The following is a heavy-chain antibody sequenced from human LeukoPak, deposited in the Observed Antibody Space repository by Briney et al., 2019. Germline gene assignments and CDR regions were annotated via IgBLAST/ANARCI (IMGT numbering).Heavy chain of an antibody. Sequence: GESLKISCKGSGYTFSSYWIGWVRQMPGKGLEWMGVIYPDDSDTRYSPSFQGQATISADKSITTAYLQWSSLKASDSAMYYCGRLAGLYSSSRSGSYFDSWGQGTLVTVSS. CDR1: GYTFSSYW. J-gene: IGHJ4*02. V-gene: IGHV5-51*01. CDR3: GRLAGLYSSSRSGSYFDS. D-gene: IGHD6-13*01. CDR2: IYPDDSDT.